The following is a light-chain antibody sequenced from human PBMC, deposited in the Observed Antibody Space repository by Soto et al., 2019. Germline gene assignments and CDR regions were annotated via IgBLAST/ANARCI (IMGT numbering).Light chain of an antibody. Sequence: EIVLTQSTGTLSLSPGERATLSCRASQSVSSSYLAWYQQKPGQAPRLLIYGASSRATGIPDRSSGSGSGTDFTLTISRLEPEDFAVYYCQQYGSSPWYTFGQGTKLEIK. J-gene: IGKJ2*01. V-gene: IGKV3-20*01. CDR2: GAS. CDR3: QQYGSSPWYT. CDR1: QSVSSSY.